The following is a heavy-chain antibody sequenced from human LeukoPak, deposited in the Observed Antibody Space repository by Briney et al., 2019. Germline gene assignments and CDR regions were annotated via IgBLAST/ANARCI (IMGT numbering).Heavy chain of an antibody. D-gene: IGHD5-24*01. CDR1: GFTFSSYG. CDR2: ISGSGGGT. Sequence: GGSLRLSCAASGFTFSSYGMSWVRQAPGKGLEWVSAISGSGGGTYYADSVKGRFTISRDNSKNTLYLQMNSLRAEDTAVYYCAKDDAWLQFGNWGQGTLVTVSS. J-gene: IGHJ4*02. V-gene: IGHV3-23*01. CDR3: AKDDAWLQFGN.